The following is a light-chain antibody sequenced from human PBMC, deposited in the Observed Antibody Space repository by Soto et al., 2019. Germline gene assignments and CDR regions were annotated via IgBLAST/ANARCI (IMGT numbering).Light chain of an antibody. CDR1: QSDSSN. Sequence: EIVMTQSPDTLYVSPGEIATLSCMASQSDSSNLAWYQQKPGQAPRLLIYGPSTRATGIPARFSGSGSGKEFTLTLSSLQCEDIAVYYCQKYNNWPLNFGGGTKVEIK. J-gene: IGKJ4*01. CDR2: GPS. V-gene: IGKV3-15*01. CDR3: QKYNNWPLN.